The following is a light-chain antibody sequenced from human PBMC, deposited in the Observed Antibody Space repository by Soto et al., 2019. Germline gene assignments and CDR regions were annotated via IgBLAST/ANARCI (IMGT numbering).Light chain of an antibody. CDR2: DAS. CDR3: QQYNSYSLT. V-gene: IGKV3-11*01. CDR1: QSVSSH. Sequence: EIVLTQSPATLSLSPLARGTEXGRASQSVSSHLAWYQQKRGQAPRLLIYDASSRASGIPARFSGSGSGTDFTLTISSLQPDDFATYYCQQYNSYSLTFGQGTKVDIK. J-gene: IGKJ1*01.